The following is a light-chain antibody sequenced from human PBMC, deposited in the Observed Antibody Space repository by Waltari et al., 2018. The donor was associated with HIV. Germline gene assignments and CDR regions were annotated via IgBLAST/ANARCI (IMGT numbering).Light chain of an antibody. CDR2: EVS. CDR1: SSDVGAYNY. J-gene: IGLJ3*02. Sequence: QSALTQPASVSGSPGQSITISCTGTSSDVGAYNYVSWYQQHPGKAPKLIIYEVSNRPSGVSNRFAGSKSGNTASLTFSGRQAEDEADYYCSSYTSNNTLAFGGGTKLTVL. V-gene: IGLV2-14*01. CDR3: SSYTSNNTLA.